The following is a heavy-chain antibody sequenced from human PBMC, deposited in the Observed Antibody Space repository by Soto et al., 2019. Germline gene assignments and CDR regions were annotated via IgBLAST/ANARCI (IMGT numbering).Heavy chain of an antibody. CDR1: GFTFSNFG. V-gene: IGHV3-30*18. J-gene: IGHJ4*02. Sequence: QVQLLESGGGVVQPGRSLRLSCAASGFTFSNFGMHWVRQAPGKGLEWVAAISSDGNDRYYSESVKGQFIISRDNSKNTLFLQMNSLRVEDTALYYCAQGSDIARQVLHYWGQGTLVTVSS. CDR3: AQGSDIARQVLHY. D-gene: IGHD3-3*01. CDR2: ISSDGNDR.